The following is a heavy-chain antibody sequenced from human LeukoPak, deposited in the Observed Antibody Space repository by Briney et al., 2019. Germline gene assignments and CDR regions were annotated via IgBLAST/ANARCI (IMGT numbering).Heavy chain of an antibody. J-gene: IGHJ6*02. CDR2: IWYDGSNK. D-gene: IGHD6-13*01. CDR1: GFTFSSYG. Sequence: PGGSLRLSCAASGFTFSSYGMHWVRQAPGKGLEWVAAIWYDGSNKYYADSVKGRFTISRDNSKNTLYLQMNSLRAEDTAVYYCAREVGSSWYLAYYYYYGMDVWGQGTTVTVSS. V-gene: IGHV3-33*01. CDR3: AREVGSSWYLAYYYYYGMDV.